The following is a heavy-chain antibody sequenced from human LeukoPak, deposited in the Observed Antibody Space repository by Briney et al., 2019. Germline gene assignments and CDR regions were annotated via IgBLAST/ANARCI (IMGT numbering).Heavy chain of an antibody. Sequence: PSETLSLTCAVYGGSFSGYLWSWIRQPPGKGLEWIGEINHSGSTKHNPSLKSRVNISVDTSKNQVSLELSSVTAADTAVYYCARTPPPGATAYGVVDYWGQGTLVTVSS. CDR1: GGSFSGYL. D-gene: IGHD3-16*01. CDR3: ARTPPPGATAYGVVDY. V-gene: IGHV4-34*01. J-gene: IGHJ4*02. CDR2: INHSGST.